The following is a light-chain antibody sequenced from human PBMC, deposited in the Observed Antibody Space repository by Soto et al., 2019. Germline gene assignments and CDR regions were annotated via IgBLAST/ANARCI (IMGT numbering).Light chain of an antibody. CDR2: DAS. CDR3: QQRSNWPPL. J-gene: IGKJ3*01. V-gene: IGKV3-11*01. CDR1: QSVSSY. Sequence: EIVLTQSPATLSLSPGERATLSCRASQSVSSYLVWYQQNPGQAPRLLIYDASNRATGIPARFSGSGSGTDFTLMISSLEPEDFAVYYCQQRSNWPPLFGPGTKVDIK.